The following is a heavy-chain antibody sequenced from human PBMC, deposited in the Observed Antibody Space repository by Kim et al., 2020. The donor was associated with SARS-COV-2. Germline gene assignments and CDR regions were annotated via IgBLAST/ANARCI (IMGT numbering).Heavy chain of an antibody. J-gene: IGHJ4*02. V-gene: IGHV3-21*01. CDR3: ARSSSSLN. CDR2: RSHL. D-gene: IGHD6-13*01. Sequence: RSHLNYADSVKGPFTIPREHAKNSLYLQMNSLRAEDTAVYYCARSSSSLNWGQGTLVTVSS.